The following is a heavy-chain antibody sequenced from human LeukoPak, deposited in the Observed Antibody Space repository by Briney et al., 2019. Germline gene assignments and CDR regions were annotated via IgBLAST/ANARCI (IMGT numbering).Heavy chain of an antibody. CDR2: IHPRDSDT. Sequence: GESLKISCKGSGYTFTDYWVGWVRQMPGKRLEWMGIIHPRDSDTRYSPSFQGQVTISVDKSINTAYLQWSSLKASDTARYYCARCYSSWIWYFDPWGRGTLVTVS. V-gene: IGHV5-51*01. CDR3: ARCYSSWIWYFDP. J-gene: IGHJ2*01. D-gene: IGHD6-13*01. CDR1: GYTFTDYW.